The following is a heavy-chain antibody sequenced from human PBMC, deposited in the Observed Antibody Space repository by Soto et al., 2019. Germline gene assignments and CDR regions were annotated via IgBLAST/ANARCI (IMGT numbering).Heavy chain of an antibody. CDR3: AREGYSGYDSPGYFDY. CDR2: IYHSGST. Sequence: QLQLQESGSGLVKPSQTLSLTCAVSGGSISSGGYSWSWIRQPPGKGLEWIGYIYHSGSTYYNPSLKSRVTISVDRSKNQISLKLSSVTAADTAVYYCAREGYSGYDSPGYFDYWGQGTLVTVSS. CDR1: GGSISSGGYS. D-gene: IGHD5-12*01. J-gene: IGHJ4*02. V-gene: IGHV4-30-2*01.